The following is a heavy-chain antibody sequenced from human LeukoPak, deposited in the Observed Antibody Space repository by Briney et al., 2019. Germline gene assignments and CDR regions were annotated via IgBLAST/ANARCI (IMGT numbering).Heavy chain of an antibody. D-gene: IGHD3-16*01. CDR3: ARLRGAYEPFDY. V-gene: IGHV4-59*01. Sequence: SETLSLTCTVSGGSISNYYWTWIRQPPGKGLEWIGYIYYSGSTNYSPSLKSRVTISVDTSKNQFSLKLSSVTAADTAVYYCARLRGAYEPFDYWGQGTLVTVSS. CDR2: IYYSGST. CDR1: GGSISNYY. J-gene: IGHJ4*02.